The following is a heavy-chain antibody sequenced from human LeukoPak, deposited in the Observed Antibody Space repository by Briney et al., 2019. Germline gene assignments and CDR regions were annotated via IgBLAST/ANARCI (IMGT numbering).Heavy chain of an antibody. CDR2: MNPNSGNT. J-gene: IGHJ4*02. CDR1: GYTFTSYD. CDR3: ARKFLGSRGYYFDY. D-gene: IGHD3-10*01. V-gene: IGHV1-8*01. Sequence: ASVKVSCKASGYTFTSYDINWVRQATGQGLEWMGWMNPNSGNTGYSQKLQGRIIMTRNSSISTAYMELISLRSEDTAVYYCARKFLGSRGYYFDYWGQGTLVTVSS.